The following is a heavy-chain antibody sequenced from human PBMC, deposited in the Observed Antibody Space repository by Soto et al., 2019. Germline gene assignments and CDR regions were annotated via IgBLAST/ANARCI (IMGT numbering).Heavy chain of an antibody. Sequence: SETLSLTCTVSGGSISSYYWGWIRQPPGKGLEWIGYIYYSGSTNYNPSLKSRVTISVDTSKNQFSLKLSSVTAADTAVYYCARAGSSSSYYYYGMDVWGQGTTVTVSS. V-gene: IGHV4-59*01. J-gene: IGHJ6*02. CDR1: GGSISSYY. CDR2: IYYSGST. D-gene: IGHD6-6*01. CDR3: ARAGSSSSYYYYGMDV.